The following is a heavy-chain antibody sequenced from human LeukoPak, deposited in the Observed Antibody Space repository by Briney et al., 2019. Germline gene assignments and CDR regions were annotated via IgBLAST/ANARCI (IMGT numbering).Heavy chain of an antibody. V-gene: IGHV4-34*01. CDR3: ARNQLRRRYYYYGMDV. CDR2: INHSGST. D-gene: IGHD5-24*01. Sequence: SETLSLTCAVYGGSSSGYYWSWVRQPPGKGLEWIGEINHSGSTNYNPSLKSRVTISVDTSKNQLSLKLSSVTAADTAVYYCARNQLRRRYYYYGMDVWGKGTTVTVSS. CDR1: GGSSSGYY. J-gene: IGHJ6*04.